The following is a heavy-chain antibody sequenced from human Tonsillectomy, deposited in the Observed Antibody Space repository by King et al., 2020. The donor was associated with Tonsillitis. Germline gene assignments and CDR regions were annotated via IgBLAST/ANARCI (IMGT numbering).Heavy chain of an antibody. CDR2: IYHSGST. CDR3: AGGGAEVGSDP. CDR1: GYSISSGYY. Sequence: QLQESGPGLVKPSETLSLTCAVSGYSISSGYYWGWIRQPPGKGLEWIGSIYHSGSTYYNPSLKSRVTISVDTSKNQFSLKLSSVTAADTAVYCCAGGGAEVGSDPWGQGTLVTVSS. V-gene: IGHV4-38-2*01. D-gene: IGHD2-15*01. J-gene: IGHJ5*02.